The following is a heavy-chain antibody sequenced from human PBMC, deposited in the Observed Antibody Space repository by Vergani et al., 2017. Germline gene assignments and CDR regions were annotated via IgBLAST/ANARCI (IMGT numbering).Heavy chain of an antibody. J-gene: IGHJ3*02. D-gene: IGHD3-10*01. Sequence: EVQLLESGGGLVQPGGSLRLSCAASGFTFSSYAMSWVRQAPGKGLEWVSAISGSGGSTYYADSVKGRFTISRDNYKNTLYLQMNSLRAEDTAVYYCAKDYYGSGSYPYDAFDIWGQGTMVTVSS. V-gene: IGHV3-23*01. CDR1: GFTFSSYA. CDR2: ISGSGGST. CDR3: AKDYYGSGSYPYDAFDI.